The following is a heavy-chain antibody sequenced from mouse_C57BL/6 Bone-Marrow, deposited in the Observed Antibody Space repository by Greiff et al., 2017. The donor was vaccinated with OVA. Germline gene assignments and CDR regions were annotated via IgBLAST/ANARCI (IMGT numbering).Heavy chain of an antibody. D-gene: IGHD1-1*01. CDR3: ARCPPYYDGSSFYWYFDV. V-gene: IGHV1-55*01. CDR2: IYPGSGST. Sequence: QVQLQQPGAELVKPGASVKMSCKASGYTFTSYWITWVKQRPGQGLEWIGDIYPGSGSTNYNEKFKSKATLTVDTSSSTAYMQLSSLTSEDSAVYYCARCPPYYDGSSFYWYFDVWGTGTTVTVSS. CDR1: GYTFTSYW. J-gene: IGHJ1*03.